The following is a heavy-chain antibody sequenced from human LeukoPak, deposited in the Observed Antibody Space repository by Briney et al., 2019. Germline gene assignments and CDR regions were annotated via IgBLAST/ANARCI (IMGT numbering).Heavy chain of an antibody. V-gene: IGHV3-74*01. D-gene: IGHD3-22*01. J-gene: IGHJ4*02. Sequence: GGSLRLSCAASGFTFSSYWMHWVRQGPGKGLVWVSRINSDGSSTSYADSVKGRFTISRDNSKNTLYLQMNSLRAEDTAVYYCARSYYYDSSHTVDYWGQGTLVTVSS. CDR2: INSDGSST. CDR3: ARSYYYDSSHTVDY. CDR1: GFTFSSYW.